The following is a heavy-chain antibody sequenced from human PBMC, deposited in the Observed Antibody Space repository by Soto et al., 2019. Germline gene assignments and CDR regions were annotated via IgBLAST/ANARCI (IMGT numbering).Heavy chain of an antibody. D-gene: IGHD2-21*02. CDR1: GHTFTGHH. J-gene: IGHJ4*02. V-gene: IGHV1-2*02. CDR3: AIEPTGTAGFDY. Sequence: QVQMLQSGAEVKKPGASVKVSCKASGHTFTGHHMHWVRQAPGQGLECMVLIDLDIGDTKSAQKFQGRVTSTSDTSITTAYMEMRGLRSDDTAVYYCAIEPTGTAGFDYWGPGTLVTVSS. CDR2: IDLDIGDT.